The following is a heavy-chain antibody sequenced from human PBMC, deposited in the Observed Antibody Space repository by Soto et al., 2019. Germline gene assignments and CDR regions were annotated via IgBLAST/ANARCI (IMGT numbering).Heavy chain of an antibody. V-gene: IGHV4-4*02. Sequence: SETLSLTCAVSGGSISSSNWWSWVRQPPGKGLEWIGEIYHSGSTNYNPSLKSRVTISVDKSKNQFSLKLSSVTAADTAVYYCARAGITMVRGVIIKARYFDYWGQGTLVTVSS. J-gene: IGHJ4*02. CDR3: ARAGITMVRGVIIKARYFDY. D-gene: IGHD3-10*01. CDR2: IYHSGST. CDR1: GGSISSSNW.